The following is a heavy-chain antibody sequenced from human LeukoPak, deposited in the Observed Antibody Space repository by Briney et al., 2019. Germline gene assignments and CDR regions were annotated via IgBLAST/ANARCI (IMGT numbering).Heavy chain of an antibody. CDR3: ARGGTIFGVVSAY. J-gene: IGHJ4*02. CDR2: IDYSGST. CDR1: GGSISSSSYY. Sequence: SETLSLTCTVSGGSISSSSYYWGWIRQPPGKGLEWIGNIDYSGSTYYSPSLKSRVTISVDTSKNQFSLKLNSVTAADTAVYYCARGGTIFGVVSAYWGQGTLVTVSS. D-gene: IGHD3-3*01. V-gene: IGHV4-39*01.